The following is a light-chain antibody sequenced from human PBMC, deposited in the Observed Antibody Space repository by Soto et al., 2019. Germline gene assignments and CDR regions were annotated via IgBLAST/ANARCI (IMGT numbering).Light chain of an antibody. CDR3: QQYSQWTLT. CDR1: QSVSSN. V-gene: IGKV3-15*01. Sequence: EILMTQSPATLSVSPGERATLSCGASQSVSSNLAWYQQKPGQAPRLLIYGASTRATGIPARLSGSGYGTEFTLTISSLKSEDFAVYYCQQYSQWTLTFGGGTKVDIK. CDR2: GAS. J-gene: IGKJ4*01.